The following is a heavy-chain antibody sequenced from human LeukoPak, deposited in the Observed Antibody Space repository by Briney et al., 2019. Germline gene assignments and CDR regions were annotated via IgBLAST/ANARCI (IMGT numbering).Heavy chain of an antibody. Sequence: SETLSLTCAVYGGSFSGYYWSWIRQPPGKGLEWIGEINHSGSTNYNPSLKSRVTISVDTSKNQFSLKLSSVTAADTPVYYCARTRYCCGGSSYLLYYYYMDVWGKGTTVTVSS. V-gene: IGHV4-34*01. CDR3: ARTRYCCGGSSYLLYYYYMDV. CDR1: GGSFSGYY. J-gene: IGHJ6*03. CDR2: INHSGST. D-gene: IGHD2-15*01.